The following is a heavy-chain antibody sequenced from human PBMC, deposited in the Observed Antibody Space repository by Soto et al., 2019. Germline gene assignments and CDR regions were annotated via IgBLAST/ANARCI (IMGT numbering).Heavy chain of an antibody. CDR3: ARFLQLRPLDY. D-gene: IGHD5-18*01. CDR2: ITVYNGNT. CDR1: GYTFTSFG. Sequence: QVQLVQSEGEMKKPGASVKVSCKASGYTFTSFGIGWVRQAPGQGLEYMGWITVYNGNTNYAQKFQGRVTMTADTSTSTVYLELTTLISDDTAVYYCARFLQLRPLDYWGQGTLVTVSS. J-gene: IGHJ4*02. V-gene: IGHV1-18*04.